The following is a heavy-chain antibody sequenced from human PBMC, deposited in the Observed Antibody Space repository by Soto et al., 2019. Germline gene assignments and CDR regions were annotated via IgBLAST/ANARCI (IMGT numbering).Heavy chain of an antibody. CDR1: GFTFSSYG. D-gene: IGHD3-10*01. CDR2: IWYDGSNK. Sequence: QVQLVESGGGVVQPGRSLRLSCAASGFTFSSYGMHWVRQAPGKGLEWVAVIWYDGSNKYYADSVKGRFTISRDNSKNTLYLPMNSLRAEDTAVYYCARAMVRGVIDYWGQGTLVTVSS. J-gene: IGHJ4*02. CDR3: ARAMVRGVIDY. V-gene: IGHV3-33*01.